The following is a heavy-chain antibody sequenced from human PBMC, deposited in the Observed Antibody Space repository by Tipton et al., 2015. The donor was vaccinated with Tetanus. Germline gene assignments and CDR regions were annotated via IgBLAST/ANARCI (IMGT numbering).Heavy chain of an antibody. CDR2: IFDTGST. CDR3: ARGWGSSWYYFDN. Sequence: TLSLTCTVSGGSISTYHWNWIRQPPGKGLEWIGYIFDTGSTNYNPSLKSRVTMSVDTSKNQFSLHLTSVTAADTAVYYCARGWGSSWYYFDNWGQGTLVTVSS. V-gene: IGHV4-59*01. D-gene: IGHD6-13*01. J-gene: IGHJ4*02. CDR1: GGSISTYH.